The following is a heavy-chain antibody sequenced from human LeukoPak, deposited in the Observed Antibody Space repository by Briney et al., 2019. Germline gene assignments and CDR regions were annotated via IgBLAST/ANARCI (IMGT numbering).Heavy chain of an antibody. J-gene: IGHJ4*02. Sequence: SETLSLTCTVSGGFISSYYWNWIRQPPGTGLAWIGLIYYSGSTNYNPSLKRRVSISVDTSKNQFSLKLSSVTAADTAVYYCARGPPMLVTPFDYWGQGTLVTVSS. CDR1: GGFISSYY. CDR3: ARGPPMLVTPFDY. D-gene: IGHD4/OR15-4a*01. CDR2: IYYSGST. V-gene: IGHV4-59*01.